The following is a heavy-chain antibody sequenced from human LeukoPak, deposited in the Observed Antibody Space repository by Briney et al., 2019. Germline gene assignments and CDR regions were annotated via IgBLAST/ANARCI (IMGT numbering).Heavy chain of an antibody. Sequence: KTGGSLRLSCAASGFTFSSYSMNWVRQAPGKGLEWVSSISSSSSYIYYADSVKGRFTISRDNAKNSLYLQMNSLRAEDTAVYYCARDQGAFYYMDVWGKGTTVTVSS. J-gene: IGHJ6*03. CDR3: ARDQGAFYYMDV. CDR1: GFTFSSYS. D-gene: IGHD3-16*01. CDR2: ISSSSSYI. V-gene: IGHV3-21*01.